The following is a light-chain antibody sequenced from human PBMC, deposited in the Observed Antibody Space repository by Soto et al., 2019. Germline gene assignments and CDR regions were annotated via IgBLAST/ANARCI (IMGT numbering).Light chain of an antibody. J-gene: IGLJ2*01. CDR3: SSYAGSNNLV. CDR1: SSDVGGYNY. V-gene: IGLV2-8*01. CDR2: EVS. Sequence: QSALTQPPSASGSPGQSVTISCTGTSSDVGGYNYVSWYQQHPGKAPKLMIYEVSKRPSGVPDRFSGSKSGNTASLTVSGLLAEDEADYCCSSYAGSNNLVFGGGTKLTVL.